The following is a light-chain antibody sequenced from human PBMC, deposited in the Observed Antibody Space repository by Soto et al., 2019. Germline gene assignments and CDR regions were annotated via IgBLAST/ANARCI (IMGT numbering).Light chain of an antibody. J-gene: IGKJ1*01. CDR1: QDISNY. V-gene: IGKV1-33*01. CDR2: DAS. Sequence: DIQMTQSPPSLSASVGDRVTITCQASQDISNYLNWYQQKPGKAPKLLIYDASNLETGVPSRFSGSGSGTDFTFTISSLQPEDIATYYCQQYDNLQWTFGQGTKVEIK. CDR3: QQYDNLQWT.